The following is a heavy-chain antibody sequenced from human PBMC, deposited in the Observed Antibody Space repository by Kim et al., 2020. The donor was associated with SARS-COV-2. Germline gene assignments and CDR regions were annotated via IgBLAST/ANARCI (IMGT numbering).Heavy chain of an antibody. CDR2: IYYSGST. J-gene: IGHJ4*02. D-gene: IGHD3-10*01. Sequence: SETLSLTCTVSGGSISSYYWSWIRQPPGKGLEWIGYIYYSGSTNYNPSLKSRVTISVDTSKNQFSLKLSSVTAADTAVYYCARSEESYYYGSGDPYFDYWGQGTLGTVSS. V-gene: IGHV4-59*08. CDR1: GGSISSYY. CDR3: ARSEESYYYGSGDPYFDY.